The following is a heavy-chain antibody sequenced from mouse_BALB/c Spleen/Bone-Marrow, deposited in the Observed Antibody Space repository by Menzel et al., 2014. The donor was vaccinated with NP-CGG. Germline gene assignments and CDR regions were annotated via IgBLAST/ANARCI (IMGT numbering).Heavy chain of an antibody. CDR1: GFTFXSFG. Sequence: EVHLVESGGGLVQPGGSRKLSCAASGFTFXSFGMHWVRQAPEKGLEWVAYISSGSSNIYYEDTVKGRFTISRDNPKNTLFLQMTSLRSEDTAMYYCTRGGNWDDFDYWGQGTTLTVSS. CDR3: TRGGNWDDFDY. J-gene: IGHJ2*01. CDR2: ISSGSSNI. V-gene: IGHV5-17*02. D-gene: IGHD4-1*01.